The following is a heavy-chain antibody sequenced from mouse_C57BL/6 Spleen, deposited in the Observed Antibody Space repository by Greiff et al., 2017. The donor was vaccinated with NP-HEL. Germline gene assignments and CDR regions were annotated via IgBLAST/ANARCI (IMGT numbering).Heavy chain of an antibody. V-gene: IGHV1-63*01. CDR2: IYPGGGYT. CDR1: GYTFTNYW. D-gene: IGHD2-5*01. Sequence: QVQLQQSGAELVRPGTSVKMSCKASGYTFTNYWIGWAKQRPGHGLEWIGDIYPGGGYTNYNEKFKGKATLTADKSSSTAYMQFSSLTSEDSAIYYCARHYSNYEGYAMDYWGQGTSVTVSS. CDR3: ARHYSNYEGYAMDY. J-gene: IGHJ4*01.